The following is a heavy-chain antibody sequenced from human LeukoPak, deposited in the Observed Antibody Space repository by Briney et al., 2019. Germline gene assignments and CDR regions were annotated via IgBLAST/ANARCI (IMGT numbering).Heavy chain of an antibody. D-gene: IGHD3-16*01. CDR2: INWNGGST. CDR3: ARDLIQRQLGQRAFDI. Sequence: GGSLRLSCAASGFTFDDYGMSWVRQVPGKGLEWVSGINWNGGSTGNADSVKGRFTISRDNAKNSLYLQMNSLRAEDTAVYYCARDLIQRQLGQRAFDIWGQGTMVTVSS. CDR1: GFTFDDYG. J-gene: IGHJ3*02. V-gene: IGHV3-20*04.